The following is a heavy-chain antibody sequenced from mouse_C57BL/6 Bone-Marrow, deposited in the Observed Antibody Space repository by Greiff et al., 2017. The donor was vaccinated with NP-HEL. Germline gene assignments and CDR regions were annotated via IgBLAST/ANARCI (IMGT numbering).Heavy chain of an antibody. D-gene: IGHD2-5*01. CDR1: GFTFSSYA. Sequence: EVHLVESGGGLVKPGGSLKLSCAASGFTFSSYAMSWVRQTPEKRLEWVATISDGGSYTYYPDNVKGRFTISRDNAKNNLYLQMSHLKSEDTAMYYCARAPYYSNFSMDYWGQGTSVTVSS. CDR2: ISDGGSYT. CDR3: ARAPYYSNFSMDY. V-gene: IGHV5-4*01. J-gene: IGHJ4*01.